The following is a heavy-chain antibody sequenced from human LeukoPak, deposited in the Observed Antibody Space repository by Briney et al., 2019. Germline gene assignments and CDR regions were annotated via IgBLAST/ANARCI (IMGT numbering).Heavy chain of an antibody. CDR2: IYMSGST. V-gene: IGHV4-61*02. CDR1: GGSIRSGTDY. Sequence: PSETLSLTCTVSGGSIRSGTDYWSWIRQPAGKGLEWIGRIYMSGSTDYNPSSKSRVTMSVDTSKNQVSLKLRSVTAADTAVYYCARVVWGGDFHYSLDVWGKGTTVIVSS. CDR3: ARVVWGGDFHYSLDV. D-gene: IGHD7-27*01. J-gene: IGHJ6*03.